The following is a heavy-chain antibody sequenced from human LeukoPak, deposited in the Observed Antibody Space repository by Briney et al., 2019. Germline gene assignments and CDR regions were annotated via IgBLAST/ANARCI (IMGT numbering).Heavy chain of an antibody. J-gene: IGHJ6*03. V-gene: IGHV1-8*01. CDR3: ARGGVALAYSMDV. CDR2: MNPNSSST. Sequence: ASVKVSCKASGYTFTSYDINWVRQASGQGLEWMGWMNPNSSSTGYAQKFQGRITMTRNTSISTAYMDLSSLRSEDTAIYYCARGGVALAYSMDVWGEGTTVTVSS. CDR1: GYTFTSYD. D-gene: IGHD2-21*01.